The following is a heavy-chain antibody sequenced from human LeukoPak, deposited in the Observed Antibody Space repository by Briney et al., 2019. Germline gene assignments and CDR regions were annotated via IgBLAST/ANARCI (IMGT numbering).Heavy chain of an antibody. J-gene: IGHJ4*02. D-gene: IGHD1-14*01. CDR1: GFTFGTYA. V-gene: IGHV3-73*01. CDR3: ARDFMYNVNCAGC. CDR2: IRSTANGYAT. Sequence: GGSLRLSCAASGFTFGTYAMTWVRQASGKGLEWVGRIRSTANGYATAYAASVKGRFTISRDNAKNTLYLQMNSLRAEDTAVYYCARDFMYNVNCAGCWGQGTLVTVSS.